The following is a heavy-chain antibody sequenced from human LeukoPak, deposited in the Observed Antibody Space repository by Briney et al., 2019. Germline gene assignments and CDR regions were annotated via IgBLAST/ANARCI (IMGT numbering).Heavy chain of an antibody. CDR1: GFTFSDHS. Sequence: GGSPRLSCAASGFTFSDHSMNWVRQAPGKGLEWVSYISGSSNYIYYADSVKGRFTISRDNAKNSVYLQMNSLRAEDTAVYYCAREPSGWYLDYWGQGTLVTVSS. D-gene: IGHD6-19*01. V-gene: IGHV3-21*01. CDR2: ISGSSNYI. CDR3: AREPSGWYLDY. J-gene: IGHJ4*02.